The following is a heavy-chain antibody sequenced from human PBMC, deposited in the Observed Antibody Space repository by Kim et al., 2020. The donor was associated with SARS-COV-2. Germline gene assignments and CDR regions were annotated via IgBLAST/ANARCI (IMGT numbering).Heavy chain of an antibody. CDR2: MRWNSGSI. CDR1: GFNFDDYA. D-gene: IGHD3-9*01. Sequence: GGSLRLSCVVSGFNFDDYAMHWVRQAPGKGLEWVSGMRWNSGSIDYADSVKGRFTISRDNGRNSLYLQMNSLRPEDTAWYYCVKDIRNIMTGYYYVYWGQGTLVTVSS. J-gene: IGHJ4*02. V-gene: IGHV3-9*01. CDR3: VKDIRNIMTGYYYVY.